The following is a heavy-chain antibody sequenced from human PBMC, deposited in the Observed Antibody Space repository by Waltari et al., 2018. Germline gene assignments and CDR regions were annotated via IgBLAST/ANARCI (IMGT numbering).Heavy chain of an antibody. J-gene: IGHJ5*02. D-gene: IGHD3-22*01. CDR3: ARDRSYYDSSGYNNWFDP. CDR1: GYTFTSYG. Sequence: QVQLVQSGAEVKKPGASVKVSCKASGYTFTSYGISWVRQAPGQGLEWMGWISAYNGNTKYAKKLQGRGTMTTDTSTSTAYMERRRLRSDDTAVYYCARDRSYYDSSGYNNWFDPWGQGTLVTVSS. CDR2: ISAYNGNT. V-gene: IGHV1-18*01.